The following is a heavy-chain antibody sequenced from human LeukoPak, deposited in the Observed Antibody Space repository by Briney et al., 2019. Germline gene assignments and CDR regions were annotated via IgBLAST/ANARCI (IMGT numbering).Heavy chain of an antibody. CDR1: GASISSGGYY. CDR2: IYYSGST. J-gene: IGHJ4*02. Sequence: PSQTLSLTCTVSGASISSGGYYSSWIRQPPGKGLEWIGYIYYSGSTNYNPSLKSRVTISVDTSKNQFSLKLSSVTAADTAVYYCARDPPDYDSSGYYYLEEDYWGQGTLVTVSS. V-gene: IGHV4-61*08. D-gene: IGHD3-22*01. CDR3: ARDPPDYDSSGYYYLEEDY.